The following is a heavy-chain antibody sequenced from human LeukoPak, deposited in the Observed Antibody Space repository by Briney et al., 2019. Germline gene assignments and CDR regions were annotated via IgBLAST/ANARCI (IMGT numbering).Heavy chain of an antibody. D-gene: IGHD6-13*01. CDR1: GFTFSSYS. J-gene: IGHJ6*03. CDR2: ISSSSTTI. CDR3: ARDAQHLVDLYYYYYYMDV. V-gene: IGHV3-48*02. Sequence: PGGSLRLSCAASGFTFSSYSMNWVRHAPGKGLELVSYISSSSTTIYYADSVKGRFTISRDNAKNSLYLQINSLRDEDTAVYYCARDAQHLVDLYYYYYYMDVWGKGTTVTVSS.